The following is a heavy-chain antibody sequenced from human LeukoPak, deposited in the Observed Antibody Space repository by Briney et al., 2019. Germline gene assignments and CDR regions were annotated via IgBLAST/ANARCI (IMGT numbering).Heavy chain of an antibody. Sequence: PGGPLRLSCAASGFTFSSYGMHWVRQAPGKGLEWVAVIWYDGSNKYYADSVKGRFTISRDNSKNTLYLQMNSLRAEDTAVYYCARDQTTVSTDLDYWGQGTLVTVSS. J-gene: IGHJ4*02. CDR3: ARDQTTVSTDLDY. V-gene: IGHV3-33*01. D-gene: IGHD4-17*01. CDR2: IWYDGSNK. CDR1: GFTFSSYG.